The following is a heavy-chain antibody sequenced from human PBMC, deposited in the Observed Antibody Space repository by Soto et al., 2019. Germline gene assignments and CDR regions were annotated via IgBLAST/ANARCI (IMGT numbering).Heavy chain of an antibody. CDR3: ARAPYSSGWYPEYYFDY. J-gene: IGHJ4*02. CDR2: TYYRSKRYN. V-gene: IGHV6-1*01. Sequence: PQIPSLTRAIFGDSVSSNSATWNWTRQSPSRGLEWLGRTYYRSKRYNDYAVSVKSRITVNPDTSKNQLSLQLNTVTPEDTVVFYCARAPYSSGWYPEYYFDYWGQGTLVTVSS. CDR1: GDSVSSNSAT. D-gene: IGHD6-19*01.